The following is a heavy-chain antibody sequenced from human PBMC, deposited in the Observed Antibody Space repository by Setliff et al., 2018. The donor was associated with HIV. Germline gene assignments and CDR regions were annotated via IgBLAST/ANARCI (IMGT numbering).Heavy chain of an antibody. CDR2: ISAYNGNT. Sequence: AAVKVSCKASGYTFTSYGMSGVRPAPGQGLEWMGWISAYNGNTNYAQKLQGRVTMTTDTSKNTAYMELSRLRSDDTAVYYCVRALKGGWFDPWGQGTLVTVSS. CDR1: GYTFTSYG. D-gene: IGHD3-16*01. CDR3: VRALKGGWFDP. V-gene: IGHV1-18*01. J-gene: IGHJ5*02.